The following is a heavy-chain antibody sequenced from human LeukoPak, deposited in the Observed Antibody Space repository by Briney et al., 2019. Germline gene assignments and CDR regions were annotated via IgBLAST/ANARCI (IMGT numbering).Heavy chain of an antibody. V-gene: IGHV3-66*01. CDR2: SYTGGNT. CDR1: GFTVSSNY. J-gene: IGHJ4*02. CDR3: ASISALLYYFDS. Sequence: GGSLRLSCAASGFTVSSNYMSWVRQAPGKGLEWVSVSYTGGNTHYADSVKGRFTLSRDNSKNTVYLQMNSLRVEDTAMYYCASISALLYYFDSWGQGTLSPSPQ.